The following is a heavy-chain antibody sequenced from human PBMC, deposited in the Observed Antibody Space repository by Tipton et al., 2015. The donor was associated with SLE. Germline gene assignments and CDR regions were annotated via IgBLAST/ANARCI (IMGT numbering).Heavy chain of an antibody. CDR2: IYRTGTT. CDR3: ARFRYYDLLYYFDY. J-gene: IGHJ4*02. Sequence: TLSLTCIVSDDSVSGAYYWAWIRQPPGKGLQWIACIYRTGTTYVNPSLKSRVSMSMDTSNNRFSLTMTSLTVADTAVYYCARFRYYDLLYYFDYWGQGTLVTVSS. V-gene: IGHV4-38-2*02. CDR1: DDSVSGAYY. D-gene: IGHD3-3*01.